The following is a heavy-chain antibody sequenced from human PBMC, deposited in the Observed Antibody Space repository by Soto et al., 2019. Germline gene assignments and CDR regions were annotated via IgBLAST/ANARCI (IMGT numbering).Heavy chain of an antibody. J-gene: IGHJ6*02. D-gene: IGHD3-3*01. CDR3: AKGPTIFGVIIVAEYYYGMDV. CDR1: GFIFSTSA. V-gene: IGHV3-23*01. CDR2: ISGSGGSP. Sequence: EVQLLESGGNLVQPGGSLRLSCVASGFIFSTSAMSWVRQAPGQGRQWVSAISGSGGSPYYADSVKGRFTISRDNSRNTLYLEMNSLRAEDTAVYYCAKGPTIFGVIIVAEYYYGMDVWGQGTTVTVSS.